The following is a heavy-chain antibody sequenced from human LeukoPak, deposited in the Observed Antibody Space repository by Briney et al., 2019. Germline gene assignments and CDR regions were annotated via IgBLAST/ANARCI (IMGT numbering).Heavy chain of an antibody. Sequence: GGSLRLSCAASGFTFSGSAMHWVRQASGKGLEWVGRIRSRANSYATAYAASVKGRFTISRDDSKNTAYLQMNSLKTEDTAVYYCTREYYGSGSLRDAFDIWGQGTMVTVSS. CDR2: IRSRANSYAT. J-gene: IGHJ3*02. V-gene: IGHV3-73*01. CDR3: TREYYGSGSLRDAFDI. CDR1: GFTFSGSA. D-gene: IGHD3-10*01.